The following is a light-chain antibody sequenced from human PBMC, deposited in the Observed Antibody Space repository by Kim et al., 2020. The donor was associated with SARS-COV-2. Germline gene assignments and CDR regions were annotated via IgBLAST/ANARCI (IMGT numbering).Light chain of an antibody. CDR3: QSYDTNLNWV. Sequence: QSVLTQPPSVSGAPGQRVTISCTGSSSNFGAGYDVHWYRQLPGTAPKLLIYTNNNRPSGVPDRFSGSKSGTSASLAITGLQAEDEAEYYCQSYDTNLNWVFGGGTKVTVL. V-gene: IGLV1-40*01. J-gene: IGLJ3*02. CDR1: SSNFGAGYD. CDR2: TNN.